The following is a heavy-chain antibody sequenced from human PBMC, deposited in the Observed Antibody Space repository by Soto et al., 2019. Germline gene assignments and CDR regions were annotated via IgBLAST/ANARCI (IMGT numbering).Heavy chain of an antibody. CDR2: ISSSGTTI. D-gene: IGHD3-3*01. V-gene: IGHV3-48*01. J-gene: IGHJ6*02. CDR3: ARDRQGRFLEWLSNYGMDV. Sequence: GGSLRLSCAASGFIFSPYTMNWVRQAPGQGLEWVSYISSSGTTIDYADSVKGRFTISRDNAKNSLYLQMNSLRSEDTAVYYCARDRQGRFLEWLSNYGMDVWGQGTTVTVSS. CDR1: GFIFSPYT.